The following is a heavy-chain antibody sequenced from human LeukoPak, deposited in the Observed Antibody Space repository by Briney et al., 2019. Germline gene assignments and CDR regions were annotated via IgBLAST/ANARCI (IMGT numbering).Heavy chain of an antibody. CDR2: INPSGVV. V-gene: IGHV4-30-4*08. CDR1: GGSISSGDYY. Sequence: SETLSLTCTVSGGSISSGDYYWSWIRQPPGKGLEWIGEINPSGVVHYNPSLKSRVSISIDTSKNQFSLNLNSVTAADTAIYYCARDGSRGVYWGQGTLVTV. CDR3: ARDGSRGVY. J-gene: IGHJ4*02. D-gene: IGHD3-10*01.